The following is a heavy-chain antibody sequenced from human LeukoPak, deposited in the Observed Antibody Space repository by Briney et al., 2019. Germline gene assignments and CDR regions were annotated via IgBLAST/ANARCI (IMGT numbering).Heavy chain of an antibody. J-gene: IGHJ4*02. D-gene: IGHD3-16*01. V-gene: IGHV1-69*04. CDR2: IIPILGIA. Sequence: ASVKVSCKASGGTFSSYAISWVRQAPGQGLEWMGRIIPILGIANYAQKFQGRVTITADKSTSTAYMELSSLRSEDTAVYYCARDMRGTRYFDYWGQGTLVTVSS. CDR1: GGTFSSYA. CDR3: ARDMRGTRYFDY.